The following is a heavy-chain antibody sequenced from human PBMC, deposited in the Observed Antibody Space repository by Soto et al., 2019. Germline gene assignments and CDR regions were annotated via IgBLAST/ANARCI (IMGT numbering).Heavy chain of an antibody. Sequence: GESLKISCEGSGYTFSNYWIGWVRQMPGKGLEWMGIIYPDDSDTRYSPSFQGQVTISADKSINTAYLQWSGLKASDTAIYYCARQRQYKLIVDYFDYWGQGTLVTVSS. V-gene: IGHV5-51*01. D-gene: IGHD1-1*01. J-gene: IGHJ4*02. CDR2: IYPDDSDT. CDR1: GYTFSNYW. CDR3: ARQRQYKLIVDYFDY.